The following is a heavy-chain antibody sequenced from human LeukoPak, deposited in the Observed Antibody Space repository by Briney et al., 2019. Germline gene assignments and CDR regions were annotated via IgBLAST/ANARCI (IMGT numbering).Heavy chain of an antibody. Sequence: GGSLRLSCAASGFTFSSYWMSWVRQAPGKGLEWVANIKQDGSEENFVDSVKGRFTISRDNAKKSLYLQMNSLRAEDTAVYYCARGSSAGASLRHDYWGQGTLITVSS. V-gene: IGHV3-7*01. J-gene: IGHJ4*02. CDR3: ARGSSAGASLRHDY. CDR2: IKQDGSEE. CDR1: GFTFSSYW. D-gene: IGHD1-26*01.